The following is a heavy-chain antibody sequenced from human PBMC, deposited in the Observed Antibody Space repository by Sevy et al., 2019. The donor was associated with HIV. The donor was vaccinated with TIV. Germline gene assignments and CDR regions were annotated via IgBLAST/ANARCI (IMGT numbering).Heavy chain of an antibody. Sequence: GGSLRLSCAAAGFTFNSHAMTWVRQAPGKGLEWVEKIRGSGESTYYAGAVKGRFTISRDNSKNTLYLQMNSLRAEETAVYYCAKSSLPYGDYHFDQWGQGTLVTVSS. CDR3: AKSSLPYGDYHFDQ. CDR1: GFTFNSHA. J-gene: IGHJ4*02. D-gene: IGHD4-17*01. CDR2: IRGSGEST. V-gene: IGHV3-23*01.